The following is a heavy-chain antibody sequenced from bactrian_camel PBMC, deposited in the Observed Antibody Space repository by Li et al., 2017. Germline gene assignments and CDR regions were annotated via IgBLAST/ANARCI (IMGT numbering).Heavy chain of an antibody. J-gene: IGHJ4*01. D-gene: IGHD6*01. CDR1: GFTFSTYA. V-gene: IGHV3S40*01. CDR3: ARGGQLVSTYDLAY. Sequence: DVQLVESGGGLVRPGGSLRLSCAASGFTFSTYAMTWVRQRPGKGLEWVSGIDAGGGTTYYADSVKGRFTITRDNAKNTVYLQFNSLKTVDMAMYYCARGGQLVSTYDLAYWGRGTQVTVS. CDR2: IDAGGGTT.